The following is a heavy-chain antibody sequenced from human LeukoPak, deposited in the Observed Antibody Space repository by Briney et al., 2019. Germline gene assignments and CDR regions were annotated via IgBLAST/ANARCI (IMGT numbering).Heavy chain of an antibody. D-gene: IGHD1-20*01. CDR3: AREVTGTATSYYYGMDV. V-gene: IGHV1-69*13. J-gene: IGHJ6*02. CDR1: GGTFISYA. Sequence: SVKVSCKASGGTFISYAISWVRQAPGQGLEWMGGIIPIFGTANYAQKFQGRVAITADESTSTAYMELSSLRSEDTAVYYCAREVTGTATSYYYGMDVWGQGTTDTVSS. CDR2: IIPIFGTA.